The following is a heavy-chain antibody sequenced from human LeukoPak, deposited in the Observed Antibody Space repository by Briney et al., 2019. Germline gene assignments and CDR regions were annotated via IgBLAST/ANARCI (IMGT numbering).Heavy chain of an antibody. Sequence: SETLSLTCTVSGVSISSSSYYWGWIRQPPGKGLVWIVSIYYSGSTYYNPSLKSRVTISVDTSKKQFSLKLSSVTAADTAVYYCARDLGSGYDPNAFDIWGQGTMVTVSS. CDR2: IYYSGST. J-gene: IGHJ3*02. D-gene: IGHD5-12*01. CDR1: GVSISSSSYY. CDR3: ARDLGSGYDPNAFDI. V-gene: IGHV4-39*07.